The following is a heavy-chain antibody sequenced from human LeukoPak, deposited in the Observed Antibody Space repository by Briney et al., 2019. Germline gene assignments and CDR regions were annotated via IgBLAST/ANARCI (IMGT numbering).Heavy chain of an antibody. CDR3: ARDSATHVWRGDLDY. D-gene: IGHD3-3*01. J-gene: IGHJ4*02. Sequence: SRGCLRLSPAPSGFTFRRYGMHWVRQSPGKRLERVAVISFDGTNKYYADSVKGRFTISRDNTKNSLYLQMSSLRAEDTAVYYCARDSATHVWRGDLDYWGQGTLVTVSS. CDR1: GFTFRRYG. CDR2: ISFDGTNK. V-gene: IGHV3-33*05.